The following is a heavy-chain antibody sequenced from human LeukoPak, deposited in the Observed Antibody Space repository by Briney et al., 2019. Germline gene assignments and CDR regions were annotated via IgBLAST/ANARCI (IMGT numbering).Heavy chain of an antibody. D-gene: IGHD3-10*02. CDR3: AELGITMIGGV. Sequence: GGSLRLSCAASGFTFSTYWMHWVRQAPGKGLVWVSRINSDGSSTTYADSVKGRFTISRDNAKNSLYLQMNSLRAEDTAVYYCAELGITMIGGVWGKGTTVTISS. J-gene: IGHJ6*04. CDR1: GFTFSTYW. CDR2: INSDGSST. V-gene: IGHV3-74*01.